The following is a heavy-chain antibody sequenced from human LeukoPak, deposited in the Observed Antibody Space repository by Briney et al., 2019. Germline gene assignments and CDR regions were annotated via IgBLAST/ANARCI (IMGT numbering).Heavy chain of an antibody. V-gene: IGHV3-30*04. CDR2: ISYDGSNK. J-gene: IGHJ6*02. Sequence: GGSLRLSCAASGFTFSSYAMHWVRQAPGKGLEWVAVISYDGSNKYYADSVKGRFTISRDNSKNTLYLQMNSLRAEDTAVDYCASLYDILPDYSYGMDVWGQGTTVTVSS. CDR3: ASLYDILPDYSYGMDV. CDR1: GFTFSSYA. D-gene: IGHD3-9*01.